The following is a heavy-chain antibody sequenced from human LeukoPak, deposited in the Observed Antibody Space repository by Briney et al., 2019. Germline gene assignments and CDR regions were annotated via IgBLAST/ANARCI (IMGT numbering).Heavy chain of an antibody. J-gene: IGHJ4*02. CDR3: ARGYNWNYVLNFDY. V-gene: IGHV4-34*01. CDR2: INHSGST. D-gene: IGHD1-7*01. Sequence: PSETLSLTCTVSGGSISSYYWSWIRQPPGKGLEWIGEINHSGSTNYNPSLKSRVTISVDTSKNQFSLKLSSVTAADTAVYYCARGYNWNYVLNFDYWGQGTLVTVSS. CDR1: GGSISSYY.